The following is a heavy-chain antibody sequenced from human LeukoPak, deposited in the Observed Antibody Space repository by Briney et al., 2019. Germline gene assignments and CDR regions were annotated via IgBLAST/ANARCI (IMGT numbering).Heavy chain of an antibody. V-gene: IGHV4-34*01. CDR2: INHSGST. CDR3: ASLAAAGTFDAFDI. D-gene: IGHD6-13*01. Sequence: SETLSLTCAVYGGSFSGYYWSWIRQPPGKGLEWIGEINHSGSTNYNPSLKSRVTISVDTSKNQFSLKLSSVTAADTAVYYCASLAAAGTFDAFDIWGQGTMVTVSS. CDR1: GGSFSGYY. J-gene: IGHJ3*02.